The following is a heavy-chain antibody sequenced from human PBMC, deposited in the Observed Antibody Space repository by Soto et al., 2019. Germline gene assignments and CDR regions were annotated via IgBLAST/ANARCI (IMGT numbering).Heavy chain of an antibody. CDR2: IRSKANNYAT. CDR3: ARALITGTSPWFDS. Sequence: GGSLRLSCAASGFTFSGSAMHWVRQASGKGLEWVGRIRSKANNYATAYAASVKGRFTISRDDSKNTAYLRMNSLKTEDTAVYYCARALITGTSPWFDSCGQGTLVTVSS. J-gene: IGHJ5*01. D-gene: IGHD1-20*01. CDR1: GFTFSGSA. V-gene: IGHV3-73*01.